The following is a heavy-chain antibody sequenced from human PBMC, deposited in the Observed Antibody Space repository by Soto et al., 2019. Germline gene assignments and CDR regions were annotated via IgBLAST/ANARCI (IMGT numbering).Heavy chain of an antibody. V-gene: IGHV3-30*18. CDR3: AKDPQYYDFWSGYSDY. J-gene: IGHJ4*02. Sequence: QVQLVESGGGVVQPGRSLRLSCAASGLTFSSYSMHWVRQAPGKGLEWVAVISNDGSDKYYADSVKGRFTISRDNSKNTLYLQMNSLRAEDTAVYYCAKDPQYYDFWSGYSDYWGQGTLVTVSS. CDR1: GLTFSSYS. CDR2: ISNDGSDK. D-gene: IGHD3-3*01.